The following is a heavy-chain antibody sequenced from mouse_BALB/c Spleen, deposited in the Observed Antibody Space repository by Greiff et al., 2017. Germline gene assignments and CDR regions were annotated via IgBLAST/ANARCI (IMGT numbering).Heavy chain of an antibody. J-gene: IGHJ4*01. V-gene: IGHV3-6*02. CDR2: ISYDGSN. D-gene: IGHD4-1*01. CDR3: ANTGNYAMDY. CDR1: GYSITSGYY. Sequence: VQLKESGPGLVKPSQSLSLTCSVTGYSITSGYYWNWIRQFPGNKLEWMGYISYDGSNNYNPSLKNRISITRDTSKNQFFLKLNSVTTEDTATYYCANTGNYAMDYWGQGTSVTVSS.